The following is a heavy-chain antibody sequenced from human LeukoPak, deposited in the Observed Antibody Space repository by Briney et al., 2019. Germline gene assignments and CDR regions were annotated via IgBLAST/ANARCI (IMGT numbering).Heavy chain of an antibody. CDR3: ARLTALAGHRGAFDI. CDR1: GGSIGGHTFY. J-gene: IGHJ3*02. Sequence: PSETLSLTCNVSGGSIGGHTFYWDWIRQPPGQGLEWIATIYYNGNTFYNPSLKSRVVISIDMSKSQFSLHLSSATAADTAIYYCARLTALAGHRGAFDIWGPGTMVTVSS. CDR2: IYYNGNT. V-gene: IGHV4-39*01. D-gene: IGHD6-19*01.